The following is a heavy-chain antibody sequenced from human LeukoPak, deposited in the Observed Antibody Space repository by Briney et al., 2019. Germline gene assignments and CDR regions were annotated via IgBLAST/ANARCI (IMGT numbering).Heavy chain of an antibody. J-gene: IGHJ3*02. CDR2: IYYSGST. Sequence: SSETLSLTCTVSGGSISSYYWSWIRQPPGKGLEWIGYIYYSGSTNYNPSLKSRVTISVDTSKNQFSLKLSSVTAADTAVYYCARGRIQLWPRAFDIWGQGTMVTVSS. CDR1: GGSISSYY. D-gene: IGHD5-18*01. V-gene: IGHV4-59*01. CDR3: ARGRIQLWPRAFDI.